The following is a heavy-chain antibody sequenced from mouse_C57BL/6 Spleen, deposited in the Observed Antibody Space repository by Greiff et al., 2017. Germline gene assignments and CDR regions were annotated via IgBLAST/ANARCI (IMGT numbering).Heavy chain of an antibody. CDR1: GYSITSGYY. V-gene: IGHV3-6*01. J-gene: IGHJ2*01. CDR2: ISYDGSN. D-gene: IGHD1-1*01. Sequence: DVQLQESGPGLVKPSQSLSLTCSVTGYSITSGYYWNWIRQFPGNKLEWMGYISYDGSNNYNPSLKNRISITRDTSKNQFFLKLNSVTTEDTATYYCARDGELTFDYWGQGTTLTGSS. CDR3: ARDGELTFDY.